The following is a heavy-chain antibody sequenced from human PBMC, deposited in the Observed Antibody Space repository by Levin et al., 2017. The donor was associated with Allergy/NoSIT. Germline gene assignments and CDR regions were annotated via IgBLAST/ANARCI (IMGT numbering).Heavy chain of an antibody. Sequence: GGSLRLSCVASGFTFSDQYMDWVRQAPGKGLEWVGRSRNKASSYTTEYAASVQGRCTISRDESKKTLYLPLTTLKTEDTAVYYCAAFSADYWGQGTLVTVSS. J-gene: IGHJ4*02. D-gene: IGHD2/OR15-2a*01. CDR2: SRNKASSYTT. V-gene: IGHV3-72*01. CDR1: GFTFSDQY. CDR3: AAFSADY.